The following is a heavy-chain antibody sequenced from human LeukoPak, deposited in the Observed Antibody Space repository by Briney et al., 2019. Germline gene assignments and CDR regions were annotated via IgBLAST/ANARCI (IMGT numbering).Heavy chain of an antibody. CDR1: GYTFTSYG. Sequence: GASVMVSCKASGYTFTSYGISWVRQAPGQGLEWMGWISAYNGNTNYAQKLQGRVTMTTDTSMSTAYMELRSLRSDDTAVYYCVFLNYDILTGYYTRNAFDIWGQGTMVTVSS. J-gene: IGHJ3*02. CDR3: VFLNYDILTGYYTRNAFDI. CDR2: ISAYNGNT. D-gene: IGHD3-9*01. V-gene: IGHV1-18*01.